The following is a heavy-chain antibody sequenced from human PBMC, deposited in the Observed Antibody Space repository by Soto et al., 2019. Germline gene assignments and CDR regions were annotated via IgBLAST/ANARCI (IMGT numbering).Heavy chain of an antibody. V-gene: IGHV3-23*01. CDR2: ISGSGGST. CDR3: AKDPSSGYYLSFDY. CDR1: GFTFSSYA. J-gene: IGHJ4*02. Sequence: GESLKISCAASGFTFSSYAMSWVRQAPGKGLEWVSAISGSGGSTYYADSVKGRFTISRDNSKNTLYLQMNSLRAEDTAVYYCAKDPSSGYYLSFDYWGQGTLVTVSS. D-gene: IGHD3-22*01.